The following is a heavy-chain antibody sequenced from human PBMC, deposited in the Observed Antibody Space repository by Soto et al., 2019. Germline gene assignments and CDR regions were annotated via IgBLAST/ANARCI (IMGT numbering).Heavy chain of an antibody. CDR3: ARGWGYDSTDYYYAY. Sequence: QVQLVQSGAEVRKPGSSVRVSCKASGGSFNRHTISWVRQAPGQGLEWMGGIIPIFGTANHAQKFQGRVTIIADESTSTVYMEVSSLRSDDTAIYYCARGWGYDSTDYYYAYWGQGTLVIVSS. V-gene: IGHV1-69*01. J-gene: IGHJ4*02. CDR1: GGSFNRHT. D-gene: IGHD3-22*01. CDR2: IIPIFGTA.